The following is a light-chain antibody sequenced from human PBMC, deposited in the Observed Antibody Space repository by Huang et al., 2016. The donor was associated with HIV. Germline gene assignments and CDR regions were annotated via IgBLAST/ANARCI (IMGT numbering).Light chain of an antibody. Sequence: DIQMTQSPSSLSASVGDRVTITCRASQSISSSLNWYQQKPGKAPKLLIYAASSLQSGVPSRFSGRGSGTDFTLTISSLQPEDFATYYCQQSYRTPGGVTFGPGTKVDIK. J-gene: IGKJ3*01. CDR3: QQSYRTPGGVT. V-gene: IGKV1-39*01. CDR2: AAS. CDR1: QSISSS.